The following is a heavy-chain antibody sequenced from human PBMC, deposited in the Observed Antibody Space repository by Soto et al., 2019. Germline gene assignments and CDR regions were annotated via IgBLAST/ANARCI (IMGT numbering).Heavy chain of an antibody. CDR3: ARDDDYRFHY. V-gene: IGHV3-48*01. CDR1: GFNCNIYN. Sequence: EVQLVESGGDLVQPGGSLRLSCAASGFNCNIYNMNWVRQAPGKGLEWVYYISTGSGTISYADSVKGRFTISRDNAKNSLYLQMNSLRAEDTAVYYCARDDDYRFHYWGQGALVTVSS. D-gene: IGHD4-17*01. J-gene: IGHJ4*02. CDR2: ISTGSGTI.